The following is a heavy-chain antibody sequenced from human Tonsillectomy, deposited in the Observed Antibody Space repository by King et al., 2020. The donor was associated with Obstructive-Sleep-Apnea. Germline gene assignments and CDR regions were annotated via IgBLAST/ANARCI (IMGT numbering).Heavy chain of an antibody. CDR3: ARVGETIYYYYGMDV. J-gene: IGHJ6*02. Sequence: VQLQESGPGLVEPSETLSLTCTVSGASVNSFYWSWIRQPAGEGLEWIGRIYTSGSTDYNPSLKSRVTMSVDTSKNQFSLKLTPVTAADTAVYYCARVGETIYYYYGMDVWGQGTTVTVSS. CDR2: IYTSGST. D-gene: IGHD1-7*01. CDR1: GASVNSFY. V-gene: IGHV4-4*07.